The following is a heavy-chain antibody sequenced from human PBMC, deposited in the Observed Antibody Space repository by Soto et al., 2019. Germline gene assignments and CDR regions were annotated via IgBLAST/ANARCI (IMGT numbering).Heavy chain of an antibody. J-gene: IGHJ6*02. V-gene: IGHV4-34*01. CDR2: INHSGST. D-gene: IGHD6-13*01. Sequence: SETLSLTCAVYGGSFSGYYWSWIRQPPGKGLEWIGEINHSGSTNYNPSLKSRVTISVDTSKNQFSLKLSSVTAADTAVYYCAREASSWYYYYGVDVWGQGTTVTVSS. CDR3: AREASSWYYYYGVDV. CDR1: GGSFSGYY.